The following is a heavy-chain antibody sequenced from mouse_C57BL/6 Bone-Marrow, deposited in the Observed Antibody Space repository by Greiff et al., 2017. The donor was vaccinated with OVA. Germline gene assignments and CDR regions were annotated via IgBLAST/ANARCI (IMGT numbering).Heavy chain of an antibody. CDR3: TRGNWDSAMDY. Sequence: EVQVVESGGGLVQPGGSMKLSCAASGFTFSDAWMDWVRQSPEKGLEWVAEIRNKANNHATYYAESVKGRFTISRDDSKSSVYLQMNSLRAEDTGIYYCTRGNWDSAMDYWGQGTSVTVSS. D-gene: IGHD4-1*01. CDR2: IRNKANNHAT. V-gene: IGHV6-6*01. J-gene: IGHJ4*01. CDR1: GFTFSDAW.